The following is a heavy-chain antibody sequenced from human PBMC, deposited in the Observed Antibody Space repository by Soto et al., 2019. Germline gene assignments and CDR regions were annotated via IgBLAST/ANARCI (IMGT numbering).Heavy chain of an antibody. CDR3: ASGTTTSAFSVMDV. Sequence: QVQLVESGGGVVQPGRSLRLSCAASGFTFSYHALNWVRQAPGKGLEWVAVISYDGDNKYIAEAVKGRLTISRDNPKNTVSLQMNRLRTEDTAMYFCASGTTTSAFSVMDVWGQGTTVTVSS. CDR2: ISYDGDNK. CDR1: GFTFSYHA. D-gene: IGHD1-1*01. V-gene: IGHV3-30-3*01. J-gene: IGHJ6*02.